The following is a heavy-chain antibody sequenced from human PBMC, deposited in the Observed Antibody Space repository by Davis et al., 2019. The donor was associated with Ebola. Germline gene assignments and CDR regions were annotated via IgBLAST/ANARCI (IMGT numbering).Heavy chain of an antibody. V-gene: IGHV3-23*01. D-gene: IGHD6-19*01. CDR2: ISGSGGRT. CDR3: AKMAGTAVAYNWFDP. Sequence: GESLKISCAASGFTFSSYAMSWVRQAPGKGLEWVSAISGSGGRTYYADSVTGRFTISRDNSKNTLHLQINSLRAEDTALYYCAKMAGTAVAYNWFDPWGQGTLVTVSS. J-gene: IGHJ5*02. CDR1: GFTFSSYA.